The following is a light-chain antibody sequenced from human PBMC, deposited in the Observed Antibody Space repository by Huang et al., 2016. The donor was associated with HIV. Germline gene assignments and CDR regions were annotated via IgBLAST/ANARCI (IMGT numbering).Light chain of an antibody. CDR1: QSISTY. CDR2: AAS. V-gene: IGKV1-39*01. Sequence: DIQMTQSPSSLSASVGDRVTIACRASQSISTYLNWYQQKPGEAPKPLIYAASSLQSGVPSRFSGSGSGTDFTLTISSLQPGDFATYYCQQSYNTLWTFGQGTRVEIK. J-gene: IGKJ1*01. CDR3: QQSYNTLWT.